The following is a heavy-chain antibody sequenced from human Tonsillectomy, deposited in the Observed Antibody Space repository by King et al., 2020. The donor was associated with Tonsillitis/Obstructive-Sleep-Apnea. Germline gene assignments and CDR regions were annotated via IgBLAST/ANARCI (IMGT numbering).Heavy chain of an antibody. CDR3: ARCVTALRYFDY. V-gene: IGHV4-34*01. CDR2: INHSGST. D-gene: IGHD2-21*02. J-gene: IGHJ4*02. Sequence: VQLQQWGAGLLKPSETLSLTCAVYGGSFGGYYWSWIRQPPGKGLEWIGEINHSGSTNYNPSLKSRVTRSVETSNKQFSLKLSSVTAADTAVYYCARCVTALRYFDYWGQGTLVTVSS. CDR1: GGSFGGYY.